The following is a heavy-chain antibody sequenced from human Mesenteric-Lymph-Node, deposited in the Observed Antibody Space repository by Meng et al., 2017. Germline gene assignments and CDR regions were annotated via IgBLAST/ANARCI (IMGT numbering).Heavy chain of an antibody. Sequence: GESLKISCAASGFTFSTYALSWVRQTPGKGLEWVSGITASGRTTYYLDSVKGRFTISRDNSKNTLYLQMNGLRAEDTALYYCAKELGKDIWGRSHKWGQGTLVTVSS. V-gene: IGHV3-23*01. CDR1: GFTFSTYA. D-gene: IGHD3-16*01. CDR3: AKELGKDIWGRSHK. J-gene: IGHJ4*02. CDR2: ITASGRTT.